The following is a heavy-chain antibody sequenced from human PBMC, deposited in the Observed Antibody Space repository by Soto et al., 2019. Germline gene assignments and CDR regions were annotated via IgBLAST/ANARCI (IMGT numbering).Heavy chain of an antibody. Sequence: ASVKVSFKASGYTFTSYDINWVRQATGQGLEWMGWMNPNSGNTGYAQKFQGRVTMTRNTSISTAYMELSSLRSEDTAVYYCARVGYCSGGSCYSFYYYYGMDVWGQGTTVTVS. J-gene: IGHJ6*02. CDR3: ARVGYCSGGSCYSFYYYYGMDV. CDR2: MNPNSGNT. CDR1: GYTFTSYD. D-gene: IGHD2-15*01. V-gene: IGHV1-8*01.